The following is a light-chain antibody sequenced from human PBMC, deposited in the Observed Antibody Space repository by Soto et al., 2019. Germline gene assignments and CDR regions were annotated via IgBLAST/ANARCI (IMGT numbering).Light chain of an antibody. J-gene: IGKJ2*01. CDR3: QKRTNWPPMYT. V-gene: IGKV3-11*01. CDR2: DAS. CDR1: QSISSY. Sequence: EIVLTQSPATLSLSPVERATLSCRASQSISSYLAWYQQKPGQAPSLLIYDASNRATGIPARFSGSGSGTDFTLTISRLEPEDFAVYYCQKRTNWPPMYTFGQGTKLEIK.